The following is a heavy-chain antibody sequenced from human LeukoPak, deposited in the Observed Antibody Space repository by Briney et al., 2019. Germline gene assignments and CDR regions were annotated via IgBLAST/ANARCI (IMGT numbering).Heavy chain of an antibody. D-gene: IGHD1-26*01. CDR2: IYTTGST. Sequence: PSDTLSLTRSVSGGSISSYYWSWIRQPAGKGLEWIGRIYTTGSTNYNPSLRSRVTMSVDTSKNQFSLKLSSVTAADTAVYYCAGSMVGATGVGYWGQGTLVTVSS. CDR1: GGSISSYY. J-gene: IGHJ4*02. CDR3: AGSMVGATGVGY. V-gene: IGHV4-4*07.